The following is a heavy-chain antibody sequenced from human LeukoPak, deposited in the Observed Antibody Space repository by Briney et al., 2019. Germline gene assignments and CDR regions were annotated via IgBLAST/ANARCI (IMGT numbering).Heavy chain of an antibody. D-gene: IGHD2-2*02. Sequence: PGGSLRLSCAASGFTFSSYAMHWVRQAPGKGLEWVAVISYDGSNKYYADSVKGRFTISRDNSKNTLYLQMNSLRAEDTAVYYCARDAYRYCSSTSCYTADYWGQGTLVTVSS. V-gene: IGHV3-30*01. CDR3: ARDAYRYCSSTSCYTADY. J-gene: IGHJ4*02. CDR2: ISYDGSNK. CDR1: GFTFSSYA.